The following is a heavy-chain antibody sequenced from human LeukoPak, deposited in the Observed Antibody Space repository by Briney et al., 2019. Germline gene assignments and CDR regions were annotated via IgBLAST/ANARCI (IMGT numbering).Heavy chain of an antibody. CDR1: GFNVTTNN. J-gene: IGHJ4*02. CDR3: GRRFCNSCPLDF. V-gene: IGHV3-66*04. Sequence: GSLRLSCVGSGFNVTTNNMYWVRQAPGKGLECVSTFLAGGLLAYADPVRDRFTISRDTSKNTLYLQMNSLSAEDTAVYYCGRRFCNSCPLDFWGQGTLVTVSS. CDR2: FLAGGLL. D-gene: IGHD2-21*01.